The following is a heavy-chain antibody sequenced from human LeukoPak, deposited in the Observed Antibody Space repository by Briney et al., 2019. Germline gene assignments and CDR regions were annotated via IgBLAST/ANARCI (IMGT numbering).Heavy chain of an antibody. D-gene: IGHD3-10*01. V-gene: IGHV4-61*08. CDR3: ARGIGFGEFSFDY. J-gene: IGHJ4*02. CDR2: IYYSGST. Sequence: SQTLSLTCTVSGGSISSGDYYWSWIRQHPGKGLEWIGYIYYSGSTNYNPSLKSRVTISVDTSKNQFSLKLSSVTAADTAVYYCARGIGFGEFSFDYWGQGTLVTVSS. CDR1: GGSISSGDYY.